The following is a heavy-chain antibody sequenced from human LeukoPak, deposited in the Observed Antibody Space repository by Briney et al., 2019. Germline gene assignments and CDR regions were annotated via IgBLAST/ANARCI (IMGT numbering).Heavy chain of an antibody. V-gene: IGHV4-59*01. Sequence: SETLSLTCTVSGGSISSYYWSWIRQPPGKGLEWIGYIYYSGSTNYNPSLKSRVTISVDTSKNQFSLKLSSVTAADTAVYYCARAGYCSGGSCYLRYYYYGMDAWGQGTTVTVSS. CDR1: GGSISSYY. J-gene: IGHJ6*02. CDR3: ARAGYCSGGSCYLRYYYYGMDA. D-gene: IGHD2-15*01. CDR2: IYYSGST.